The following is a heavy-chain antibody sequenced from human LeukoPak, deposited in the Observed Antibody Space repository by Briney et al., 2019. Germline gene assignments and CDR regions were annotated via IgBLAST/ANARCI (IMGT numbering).Heavy chain of an antibody. CDR1: GFTFSSYW. CDR2: IKQDGSEK. V-gene: IGHV3-7*01. D-gene: IGHD6-13*01. Sequence: PGGSLRLSCAASGFTFSSYWMSWIRQAPGKGLEWVANIKQDGSEKYYAASVKGRFTIFRDNAKHSLYLQMNSLTAEAAAVYYCARGGAAAGTEVYFDYWGQGRLVTVYS. J-gene: IGHJ4*02. CDR3: ARGGAAAGTEVYFDY.